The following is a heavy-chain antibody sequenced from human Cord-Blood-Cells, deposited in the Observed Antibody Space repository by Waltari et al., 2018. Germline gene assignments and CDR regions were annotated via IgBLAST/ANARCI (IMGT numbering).Heavy chain of an antibody. D-gene: IGHD2-2*01. CDR3: AGAPGSWVDD. CDR2: INPNGGGT. Sequence: QVQLVQSGAEVKKPGASVKVSCKASGYTFTGYYMHWVRQAPGQGLEWMGWINPNGGGTRYAKKFEGRVAMTRDPYNSAADVELSRLRSDAAAVYYCAGAPGSWVDDWGQGTLGTVSS. V-gene: IGHV1-2*02. CDR1: GYTFTGYY. J-gene: IGHJ4*02.